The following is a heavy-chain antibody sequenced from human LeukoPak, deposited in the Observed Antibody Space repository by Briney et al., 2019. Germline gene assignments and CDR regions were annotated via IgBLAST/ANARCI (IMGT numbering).Heavy chain of an antibody. CDR3: ARRSSGWYQDY. V-gene: IGHV5-51*01. D-gene: IGHD6-19*01. CDR2: IYPDDSDT. Sequence: GESLKISCEGSGYTFSYYYIAWVRQMPGKGLEFMGTIYPDDSDTRYSPSFQGQVTISADKSISTTYLQWSSLKASDTAMYYCARRSSGWYQDYWGQGTLVTVSS. J-gene: IGHJ4*02. CDR1: GYTFSYYY.